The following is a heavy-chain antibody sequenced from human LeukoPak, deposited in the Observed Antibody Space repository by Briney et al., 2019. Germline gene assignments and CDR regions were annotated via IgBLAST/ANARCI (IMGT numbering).Heavy chain of an antibody. D-gene: IGHD3-22*01. Sequence: SETLSLTCTVSGGSISSGGYSWSWIRQPPGKGLEWIGYIYHSGSTYYNPSLKSRVTISVDRSKNQSSLKLSSGAAAYIAVYYCARGTYYYDSSGYYFDYWGQGALVTVSS. CDR2: IYHSGST. CDR3: ARGTYYYDSSGYYFDY. CDR1: GGSISSGGYS. V-gene: IGHV4-30-2*01. J-gene: IGHJ4*02.